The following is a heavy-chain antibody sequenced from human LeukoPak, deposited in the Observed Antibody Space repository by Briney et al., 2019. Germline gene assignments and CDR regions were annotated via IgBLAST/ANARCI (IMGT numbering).Heavy chain of an antibody. CDR1: GFTFSSYG. J-gene: IGHJ6*02. V-gene: IGHV3-30*02. CDR3: AKGSSKYGDYINYYGMDV. CDR2: IRYDGSNK. Sequence: GVSPRLSCAASGFTFSSYGMHWVRQAPGKGLEWVAFIRYDGSNKYYADSVKGRFTISRDNSKNTLYLQMNSLRAEDTAVYYCAKGSSKYGDYINYYGMDVWGQGTTVTVSS. D-gene: IGHD4-17*01.